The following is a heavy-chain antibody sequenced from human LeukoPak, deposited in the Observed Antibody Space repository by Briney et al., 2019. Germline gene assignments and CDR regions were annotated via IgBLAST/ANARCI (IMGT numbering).Heavy chain of an antibody. J-gene: IGHJ1*01. CDR2: LYAGGSI. D-gene: IGHD1-1*01. V-gene: IGHV3-66*01. CDR1: GFSVSSNY. CDR3: ARDLGSPQTGAQYFQN. Sequence: GGSLRLSCAAAGFSVSSNYMSWVRQAPGKGLEWVSALYAGGSIWHADSVKGRFTISRDNSRNTLYLQMNSLRAEDTAVYFCARDLGSPQTGAQYFQNWSRAPWSPSPQ.